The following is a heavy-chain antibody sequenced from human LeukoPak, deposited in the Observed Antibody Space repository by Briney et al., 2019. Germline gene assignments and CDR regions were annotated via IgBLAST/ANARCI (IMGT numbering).Heavy chain of an antibody. D-gene: IGHD3-10*01. J-gene: IGHJ4*02. V-gene: IGHV4-34*01. CDR1: GGSISSYY. CDR2: INHSGST. Sequence: PSETLTLTCTVSGGSISSYYWSWIRQPPGKGLEWIGEINHSGSTNYNPSLKSRVTISVDTSKNQFSLKLSSVTAADTAVYYCARVHLHRQWAGTCYFDYWGQGTLVTVSS. CDR3: ARVHLHRQWAGTCYFDY.